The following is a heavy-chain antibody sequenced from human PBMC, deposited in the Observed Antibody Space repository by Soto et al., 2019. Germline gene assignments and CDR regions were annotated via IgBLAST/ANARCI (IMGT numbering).Heavy chain of an antibody. Sequence: PTETLSLTCTVSGGSISSYYWSWIRQPPGKGLEWIGYIYYSGSTNYNPSLKSRVTISVDTSKNQFSLKLSSVTAADTAVYYCATSGSSGYDVPLLLCFDHWGQGTLVTVSS. CDR2: IYYSGST. CDR3: ATSGSSGYDVPLLLCFDH. CDR1: GGSISSYY. D-gene: IGHD5-12*01. V-gene: IGHV4-59*01. J-gene: IGHJ5*02.